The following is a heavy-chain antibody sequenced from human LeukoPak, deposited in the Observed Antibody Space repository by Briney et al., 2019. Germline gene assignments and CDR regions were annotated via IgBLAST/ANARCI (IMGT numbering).Heavy chain of an antibody. CDR3: ARDLGQYYDTSDNWFDP. CDR1: GFTFSNYA. Sequence: GGSLRLSCTASGFTFSNYAMTWVRQPPGKGLEWVALIRYDGSNTSYADSVKGRFTISRDISKNTLNLQMNSLRAEDTAVYYCARDLGQYYDTSDNWFDPWGQGTLVTVSS. V-gene: IGHV3-30*04. J-gene: IGHJ5*02. CDR2: IRYDGSNT. D-gene: IGHD3-22*01.